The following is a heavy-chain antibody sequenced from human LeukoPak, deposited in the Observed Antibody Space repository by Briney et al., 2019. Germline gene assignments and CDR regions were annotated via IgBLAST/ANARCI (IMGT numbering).Heavy chain of an antibody. Sequence: GGSLRLSCAASGFTFSSCWMHWVRQAPGKGLVWVSRINSDGSSTSYADSVKGRFTISRDNAKNTLYLQMNSLRAEDTAVYYCARLYYYDSSSYYGFDYWGQGTLVTVSS. D-gene: IGHD3-22*01. CDR2: INSDGSST. V-gene: IGHV3-74*01. CDR1: GFTFSSCW. CDR3: ARLYYYDSSSYYGFDY. J-gene: IGHJ4*02.